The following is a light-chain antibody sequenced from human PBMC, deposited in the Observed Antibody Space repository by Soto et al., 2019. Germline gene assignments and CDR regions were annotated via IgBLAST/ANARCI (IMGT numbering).Light chain of an antibody. CDR1: QSISSD. V-gene: IGKV1-39*01. J-gene: IGKJ5*01. Sequence: IQINQYPYSPSASVGDRGTSTCRASQSISSDLNWYQQKPGKAPKLLIYAASSLQSGVPSRFSGSGSGTDFTLTISSLQPEDFATYYCQQSYSTLITFGQGTRLEIK. CDR3: QQSYSTLIT. CDR2: AAS.